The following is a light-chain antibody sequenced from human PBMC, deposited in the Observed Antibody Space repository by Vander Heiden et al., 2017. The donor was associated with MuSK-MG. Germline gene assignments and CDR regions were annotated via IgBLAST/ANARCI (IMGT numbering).Light chain of an antibody. CDR2: AAS. CDR3: QQCESTSCT. V-gene: IGKV1-39*01. Sequence: DIQMTQSPSSLSASVGDRVTITCRASQSISSYLNWYQQKPGKAPKLLIYAASSSQSGVPSRFSGSGSGTDFTLTISTPHPEDFATYYCQQCESTSCTFGPGTKVEIK. J-gene: IGKJ2*02. CDR1: QSISSY.